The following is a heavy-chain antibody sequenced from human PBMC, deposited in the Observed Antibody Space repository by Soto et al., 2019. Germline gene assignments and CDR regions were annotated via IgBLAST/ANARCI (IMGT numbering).Heavy chain of an antibody. CDR1: GFSVSSSH. J-gene: IGHJ2*01. V-gene: IGHV3-23*01. CDR2: ISGSGIST. Sequence: PGGSLRLSCAVSGFSVSSSHMNWVRQAPGKGLEWVSGISGSGISTHYADSVKGRFTVSRDNSKNTLYLQMNSLRAEDTAVYNCAKEPVGPDWYFDLWGRGTLVTVSS. CDR3: AKEPVGPDWYFDL.